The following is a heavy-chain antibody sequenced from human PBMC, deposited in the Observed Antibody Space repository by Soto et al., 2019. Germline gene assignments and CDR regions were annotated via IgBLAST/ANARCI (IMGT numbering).Heavy chain of an antibody. CDR2: IIPIFGTA. J-gene: IGHJ6*02. Sequence: QVQLVQSGAEVKKPGSSVKVSCKASGGTFSSYAISWVRQAPGQGLEWMGGIIPIFGTANYAQKFQGRVTITVDDSTSTGYMELSSLRSGDTAVDYCASSGGDGDSLEGYYGMDVWGQGTTVTVSS. V-gene: IGHV1-69*12. D-gene: IGHD3-10*01. CDR1: GGTFSSYA. CDR3: ASSGGDGDSLEGYYGMDV.